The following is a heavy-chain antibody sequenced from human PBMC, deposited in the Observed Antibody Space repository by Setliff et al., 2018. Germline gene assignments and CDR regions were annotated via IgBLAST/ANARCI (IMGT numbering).Heavy chain of an antibody. D-gene: IGHD6-19*01. CDR3: AREQWLDPPGYYYMDV. Sequence: PSETLSPTCTVSGGSISNYYWSWIRQPAGKGLEWIGRIYTSGSTNYNPSLKSRVTMSVDTSKNQFSLKLSSVTAADMAVYYCAREQWLDPPGYYYMDVWAKGTTVTVS. V-gene: IGHV4-4*07. CDR1: GGSISNYY. CDR2: IYTSGST. J-gene: IGHJ6*03.